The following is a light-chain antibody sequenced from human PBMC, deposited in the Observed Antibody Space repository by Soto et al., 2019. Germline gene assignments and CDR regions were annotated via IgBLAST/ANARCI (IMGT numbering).Light chain of an antibody. J-gene: IGLJ1*01. V-gene: IGLV1-40*01. Sequence: QAVVTQPPSVSGAPGQRVTISCTGSSSNIGAGSDVHWYQQLPGTAPQLLIFHNSNRPSGVPDRFSGSKSGTSASLAITGLKAEDEADYYCQSYDSSLSVYVFGTGTKVTVL. CDR3: QSYDSSLSVYV. CDR1: SSNIGAGSD. CDR2: HNS.